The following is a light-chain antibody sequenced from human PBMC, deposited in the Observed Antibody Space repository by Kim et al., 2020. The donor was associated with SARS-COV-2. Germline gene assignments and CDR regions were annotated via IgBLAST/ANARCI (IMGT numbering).Light chain of an antibody. V-gene: IGLV1-40*01. J-gene: IGLJ2*01. CDR3: QSYDRSLRGSRV. CDR2: GNN. Sequence: VTISCTGNSSNIGTAYAVHWYQQLPGTAPKLLIYGNNNRPSGVPDRFSGSKSGSSASLAIAGLQAEDEADYYCQSYDRSLRGSRVFGGGTQLTVL. CDR1: SSNIGTAYA.